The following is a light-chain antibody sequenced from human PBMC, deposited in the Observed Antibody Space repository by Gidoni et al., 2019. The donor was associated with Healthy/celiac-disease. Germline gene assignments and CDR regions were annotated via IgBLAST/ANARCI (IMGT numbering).Light chain of an antibody. V-gene: IGKV3-15*01. CDR2: GAS. Sequence: EIVMTQSPATLSVSPGERATLSCRASQSVSSNLAWYQQKPGHAPRLLIDGASTRATGIPARFSGSGSGTEFTLTISSLQSEDFAVYYCQQYNNGPPYTFXXXTKLEIK. CDR3: QQYNNGPPYT. J-gene: IGKJ2*01. CDR1: QSVSSN.